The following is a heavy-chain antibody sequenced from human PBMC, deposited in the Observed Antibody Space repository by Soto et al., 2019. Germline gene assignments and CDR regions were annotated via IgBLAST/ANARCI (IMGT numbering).Heavy chain of an antibody. D-gene: IGHD5-12*01. J-gene: IGHJ5*02. V-gene: IGHV3-30*18. CDR1: GFSFSNYC. CDR3: TKGCGRGFDICGS. CDR2: ISEDGSSQ. Sequence: QVQVVESGGGVAQPGRSLRLSCTVSGFSFSNYCMHWVRQAPGKGLEWVAAISEDGSSQYSADVVKGRFTISRDNSKNTLYLQMNSLRAEDSAVYYCTKGCGRGFDICGSWRQGTLVTVSS.